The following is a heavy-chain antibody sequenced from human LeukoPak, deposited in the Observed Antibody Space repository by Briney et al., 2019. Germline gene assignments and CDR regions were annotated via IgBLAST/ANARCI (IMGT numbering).Heavy chain of an antibody. V-gene: IGHV1-69*13. J-gene: IGHJ6*02. D-gene: IGHD3-3*01. Sequence: SVKVSCKASSYTFTSYGISWVRQAPGQGLEWMGGIIPIFGTANYAQKFQGRVTITADESTSTAYMELSSLRSEDTAVYYCARVLDYDFWSGYHAIYYYYGMDVWGQGTTVTVSS. CDR1: SYTFTSYG. CDR2: IIPIFGTA. CDR3: ARVLDYDFWSGYHAIYYYYGMDV.